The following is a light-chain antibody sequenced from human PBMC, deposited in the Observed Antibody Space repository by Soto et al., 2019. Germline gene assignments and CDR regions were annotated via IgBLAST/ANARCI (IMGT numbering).Light chain of an antibody. V-gene: IGKV1-39*01. CDR3: QQSYSTPPWT. CDR1: QSISSY. Sequence: DIQMTQSPSSLSASVGDRVTITCRASQSISSYLNWYKQKPGKAPKLLIYAASSLQSGVPSRFSGSGSGTDFTLSISSLKPEDFATYYCQQSYSTPPWTFGQGTKVEIK. CDR2: AAS. J-gene: IGKJ1*01.